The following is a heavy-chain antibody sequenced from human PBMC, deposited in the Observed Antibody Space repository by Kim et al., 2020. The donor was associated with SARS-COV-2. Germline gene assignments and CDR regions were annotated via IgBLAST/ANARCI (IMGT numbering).Heavy chain of an antibody. CDR1: GGSFSGYY. CDR2: INHSGST. V-gene: IGHV4-34*01. Sequence: SETLSLTCAVYGGSFSGYYWSWIRQPPGKGLEWIGEINHSGSTNYNPSLKSRVTISVDTSKNQFSLKLSSVTAADTAVYYCARCSSLRRGYSYGWGGYYFDYWGQGTLVTVS. CDR3: ARCSSLRRGYSYGWGGYYFDY. D-gene: IGHD5-18*01. J-gene: IGHJ4*02.